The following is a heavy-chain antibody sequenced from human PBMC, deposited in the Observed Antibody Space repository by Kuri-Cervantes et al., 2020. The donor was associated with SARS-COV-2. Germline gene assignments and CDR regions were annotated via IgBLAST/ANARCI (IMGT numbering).Heavy chain of an antibody. Sequence: GGSLRLSCAASGFTFSSYWMSWVRQAPGKGLEWVANIKQDGSEKYYVDSVKGRFTISRDNSKNTLYLQMNSLRAEDTAVYYCARTLHYDFWSGYTLGGDAFDIWGQGTMVTVSS. CDR3: ARTLHYDFWSGYTLGGDAFDI. D-gene: IGHD3-3*01. CDR2: IKQDGSEK. J-gene: IGHJ3*02. V-gene: IGHV3-7*03. CDR1: GFTFSSYW.